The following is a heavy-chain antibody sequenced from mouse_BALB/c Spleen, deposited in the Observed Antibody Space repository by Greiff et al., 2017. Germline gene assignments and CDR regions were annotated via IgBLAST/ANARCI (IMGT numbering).Heavy chain of an antibody. CDR1: GFTFTDTY. V-gene: IGHV14-3*02. J-gene: IGHJ3*01. CDR2: IDPANGNT. CDR3: AGPQYNGYEGFAY. Sequence: EVQLQQSGAELVKPGASVKLSCTASGFTFTDTYMHWVKQRPEQGLEWIGRIDPANGNTKYDPKFQGKATITADTSSNTAYLQLSSLTSEDTAVYYCAGPQYNGYEGFAYWGQGTLVTVSA. D-gene: IGHD1-2*01.